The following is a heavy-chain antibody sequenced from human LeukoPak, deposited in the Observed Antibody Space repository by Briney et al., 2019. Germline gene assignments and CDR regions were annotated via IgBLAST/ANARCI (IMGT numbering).Heavy chain of an antibody. CDR3: ARDKRLVRAFDI. Sequence: SETLSLTCTVSGYSISSVYYWGWIRQPPGKGLEWIGSIYHSGSTYYNPSLKSRVTISVDTSKNHFSLKLSSVTAADTAVYYCARDKRLVRAFDIWGQGTMVTVSS. V-gene: IGHV4-38-2*02. D-gene: IGHD6-6*01. CDR1: GYSISSVYY. J-gene: IGHJ3*02. CDR2: IYHSGST.